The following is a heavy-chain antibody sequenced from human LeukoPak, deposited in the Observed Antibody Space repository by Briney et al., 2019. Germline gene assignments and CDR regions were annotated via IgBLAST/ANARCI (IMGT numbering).Heavy chain of an antibody. Sequence: GGSLRLSCAPCGFTFSSYAMHGAREAPGKGVEWVSGICGSGRSIYYADSVKGRFTISRENSKNTLYLQMNSMRAEDTAGYYCANSGEIASGGIFDDWGQGSLVTVSS. CDR1: GFTFSSYA. J-gene: IGHJ4*02. D-gene: IGHD6-13*01. V-gene: IGHV3-23*01. CDR3: ANSGEIASGGIFDD. CDR2: ICGSGRSI.